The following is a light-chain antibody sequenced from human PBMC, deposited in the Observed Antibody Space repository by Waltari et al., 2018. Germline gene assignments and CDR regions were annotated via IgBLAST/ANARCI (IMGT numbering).Light chain of an antibody. J-gene: IGLJ2*01. CDR2: DVT. Sequence: QSALTQPASVSGSPGQSITIPCTGTSRDVGGFNFVSWYQQHPGKAPKLMIYDVTNRPSGISNRFSGSKSGNTASLTISGLQAEDEADYYCSSYASNNDVLFGGGTKLTVL. CDR3: SSYASNNDVL. CDR1: SRDVGGFNF. V-gene: IGLV2-14*03.